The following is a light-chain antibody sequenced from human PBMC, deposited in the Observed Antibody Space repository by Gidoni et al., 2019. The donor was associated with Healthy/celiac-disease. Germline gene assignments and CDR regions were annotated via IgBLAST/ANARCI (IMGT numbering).Light chain of an antibody. CDR1: NIGSKR. J-gene: IGLJ2*01. CDR3: QVWDSSSDHVV. V-gene: IGLV3-21*02. Sequence: SYVLTPPPSVSVAPGHTARITCWGKNIGSKRVHWYQQKPGQAPVLVVYDDSDRPSGIPERFSGSNSGNTATLTISRVEAGDEADYYCQVWDSSSDHVVFGGGTKLTVL. CDR2: DDS.